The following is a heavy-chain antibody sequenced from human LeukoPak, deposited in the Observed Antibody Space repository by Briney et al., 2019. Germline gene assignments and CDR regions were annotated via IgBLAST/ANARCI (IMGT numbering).Heavy chain of an antibody. V-gene: IGHV3-30*02. CDR3: AKGVYGGSSGGFYFDY. CDR2: IRYDENNK. CDR1: GLTFSSSG. D-gene: IGHD1-26*01. J-gene: IGHJ4*02. Sequence: PGGSLRLSCAASGLTFSSSGMHWVPQAPGKGLEWVAFIRYDENNKHYADSVKGRFTISRDNSKSTLYLQMNSLRSEDTAVYYCAKGVYGGSSGGFYFDYWGQGALVTVSS.